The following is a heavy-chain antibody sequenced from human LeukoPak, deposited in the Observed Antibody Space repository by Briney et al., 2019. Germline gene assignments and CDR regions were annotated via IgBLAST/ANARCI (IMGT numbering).Heavy chain of an antibody. V-gene: IGHV3-30*18. D-gene: IGHD2-2*01. Sequence: GRSLRLSCAASGFTFSSYGMHWVRQAPGKGLEWVAVISYDGSNKYYADSVKGRFTISRDNSKNTLYLQMNSLRAGDTAVYYCAKGAVPVSWGQGTLVTVSS. CDR2: ISYDGSNK. J-gene: IGHJ5*02. CDR3: AKGAVPVS. CDR1: GFTFSSYG.